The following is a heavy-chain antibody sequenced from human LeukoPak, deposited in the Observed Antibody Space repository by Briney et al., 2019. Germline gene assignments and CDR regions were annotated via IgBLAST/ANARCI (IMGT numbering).Heavy chain of an antibody. Sequence: GASVKVSCKASGGTFSSYAISWVRQAPGQGLEWMGRIIPIFGTANYAQKVQGRVTITTDESTSAAYMELSSLRSEDTAVYYCTRGAGDAWGDAFDIWGQGTLVTVSS. J-gene: IGHJ3*02. CDR1: GGTFSSYA. D-gene: IGHD3-10*01. CDR2: IIPIFGTA. V-gene: IGHV1-69*05. CDR3: TRGAGDAWGDAFDI.